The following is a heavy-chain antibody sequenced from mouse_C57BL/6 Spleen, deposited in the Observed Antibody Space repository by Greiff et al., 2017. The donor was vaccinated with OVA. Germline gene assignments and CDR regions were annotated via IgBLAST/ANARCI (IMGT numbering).Heavy chain of an antibody. CDR2: INPNDGGT. CDR3: AEGGSYLDD. Sequence: VQLQQSGPELVKPGASVKISCKASGYTFTDYYMNWVKQSHGKSLEWIGDINPNDGGTSYNQKVKGKATLTVDKTTSTAYMELRSLTSVDSAVNFCAEGGSYLDDWGQGTPRTVSS. V-gene: IGHV1-26*01. CDR1: GYTFTDYY. D-gene: IGHD1-1*01. J-gene: IGHJ2*01.